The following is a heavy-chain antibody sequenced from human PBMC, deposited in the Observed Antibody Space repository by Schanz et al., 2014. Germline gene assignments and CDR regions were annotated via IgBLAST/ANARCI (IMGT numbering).Heavy chain of an antibody. V-gene: IGHV1-46*01. CDR3: AKVDRTRYYAMDV. CDR1: GYTFTSYY. Sequence: QVQLVQSGAEVKKPGASVKVSCKASGYTFTSYYMHWVRQAPGQGLEWIGIINPSGGSTSYAQKFQGRVTMTRDTSTSTVYMEVSGLRSEDTAVYYCAKVDRTRYYAMDVWGQGTTVTVSS. D-gene: IGHD3-9*01. CDR2: INPSGGST. J-gene: IGHJ6*02.